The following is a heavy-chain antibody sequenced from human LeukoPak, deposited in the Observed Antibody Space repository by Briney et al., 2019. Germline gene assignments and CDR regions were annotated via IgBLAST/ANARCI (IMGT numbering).Heavy chain of an antibody. CDR2: IYYSGST. Sequence: PSETLSLTCTVSGGSISSSSYYWGWIRQPPGKGLEWIGSIYYSGSTYYNQSLKSRVTISVDTSKNQFSLKLSSVTAADTAVYYCTREGSSWVNRGNWFDPWGQGTLVTVSS. J-gene: IGHJ5*02. CDR1: GGSISSSSYY. CDR3: TREGSSWVNRGNWFDP. V-gene: IGHV4-39*07. D-gene: IGHD3-10*01.